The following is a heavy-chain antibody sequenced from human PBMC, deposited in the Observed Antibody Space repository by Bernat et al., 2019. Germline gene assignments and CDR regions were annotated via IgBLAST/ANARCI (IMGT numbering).Heavy chain of an antibody. V-gene: IGHV3-53*01. J-gene: IGHJ6*03. CDR3: ASTDILTGLRYYMDV. CDR2: IYSGGST. D-gene: IGHD3-9*01. Sequence: EVQLVESGGGLIQPGGSLRLSCAASGFTVSSNYMSWVRQAPGKGLEWVSVIYSGGSTYYADSVKGRFTISRDNSKNTLYLQMNSLRAEDTAVYYCASTDILTGLRYYMDVWGKGTTVTVSS. CDR1: GFTVSSNY.